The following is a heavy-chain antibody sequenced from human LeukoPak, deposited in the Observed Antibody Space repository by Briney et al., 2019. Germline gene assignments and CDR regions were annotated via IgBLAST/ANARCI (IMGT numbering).Heavy chain of an antibody. J-gene: IGHJ5*02. CDR3: ARGEGVRFLEWLNWFDP. CDR1: GGTFSSYA. Sequence: SVKVSCKASGGTFSSYAISWVRQAPGQGLEWMGGIIPIFGTANYAQKFQGRVTITADESTSTAYMELSSLRSEDTAVYYCARGEGVRFLEWLNWFDPWGQGTLVTVSS. D-gene: IGHD3-3*01. CDR2: IIPIFGTA. V-gene: IGHV1-69*13.